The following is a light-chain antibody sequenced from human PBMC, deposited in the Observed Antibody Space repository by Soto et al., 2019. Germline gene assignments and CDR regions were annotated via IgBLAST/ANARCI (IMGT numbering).Light chain of an antibody. J-gene: IGKJ1*01. Sequence: EIVLTQSPGTLSLSPGERATLSCRASQSVSNNYLAWYQQKPGQAPRLLIYGASNRATGIPVRFSGSASGTDFTLTITRLEPEDFAVYYCQQYGSSRTFGQGTKVDIK. CDR2: GAS. CDR1: QSVSNNY. CDR3: QQYGSSRT. V-gene: IGKV3-20*01.